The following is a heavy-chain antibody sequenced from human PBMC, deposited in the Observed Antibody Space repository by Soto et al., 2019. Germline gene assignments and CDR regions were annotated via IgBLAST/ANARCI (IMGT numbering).Heavy chain of an antibody. V-gene: IGHV3-21*01. CDR3: VRHWLSTREFDY. CDR2: LSSSSGHI. J-gene: IGHJ4*02. Sequence: GGSLRLSCAASGVTFSSYSMNWVRQAPGKGLEWVSSLSSSSGHIYYADSVKGRFTISRDNAKNSLYLQMNSLRAEDTAVYYCVRHWLSTREFDYWGQGTLVTVSS. D-gene: IGHD1-26*01. CDR1: GVTFSSYS.